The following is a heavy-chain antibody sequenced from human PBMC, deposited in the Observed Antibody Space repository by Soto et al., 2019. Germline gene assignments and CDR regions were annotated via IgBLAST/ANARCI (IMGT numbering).Heavy chain of an antibody. CDR3: APWDSYGDYFDY. D-gene: IGHD5-18*01. CDR2: IYYSGST. Sequence: SSETLSLTCTVSGGSISGSNYYWCWIRQPPGKGLEWIGSIYYSGSTYYNPSLKSRVTISVDTSMNQFSLKLSSVTAADTAVYYCAPWDSYGDYFDYWGQGTLVTVSS. J-gene: IGHJ4*02. CDR1: GGSISGSNYY. V-gene: IGHV4-39*01.